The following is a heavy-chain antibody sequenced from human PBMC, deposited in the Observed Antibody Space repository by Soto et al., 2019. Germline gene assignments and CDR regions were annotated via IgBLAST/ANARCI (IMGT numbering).Heavy chain of an antibody. CDR1: GFTFNDFF. CDR2: TSNSGNSV. J-gene: IGHJ5*02. Sequence: GGSLRLSCAASGFTFNDFFMTWIRQAPGRGPEWVASTSNSGNSVYYADSVKGRFTVSRDNAQNTLTLQMTDLRVDDTAVYYCARNTFNWFDPWGQGTLVTVS. CDR3: ARNTFNWFDP. V-gene: IGHV3-11*01.